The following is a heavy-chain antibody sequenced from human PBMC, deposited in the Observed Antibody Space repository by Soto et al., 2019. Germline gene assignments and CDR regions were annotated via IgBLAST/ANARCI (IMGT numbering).Heavy chain of an antibody. D-gene: IGHD3-22*01. V-gene: IGHV3-21*01. J-gene: IGHJ1*01. Sequence: GSLRLSCAASRFTFSNYSMNWVRQAPGKGLEWVSSISSTGSHTYYADSVKGRFTISRDNAKSSLYLQMDRLRADDTAVYYCERGGYGPSGYHWGQGTLVTVSS. CDR2: ISSTGSHT. CDR1: RFTFSNYS. CDR3: ERGGYGPSGYH.